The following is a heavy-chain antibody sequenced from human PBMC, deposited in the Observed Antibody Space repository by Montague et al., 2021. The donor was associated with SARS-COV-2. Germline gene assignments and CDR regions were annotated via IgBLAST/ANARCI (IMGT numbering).Heavy chain of an antibody. V-gene: IGHV4-61*02. Sequence: TLSLTCTVSGGSISSGSYYWSWIRQPAGKGLEWIGRIDTSGTTDYSFSLKSRVTISVDTYKNQFSLKLTSVTAADTAVYYCARAHSGSWAHLDNWGQGSLVTVSS. J-gene: IGHJ4*02. CDR1: GGSISSGSYY. CDR3: ARAHSGSWAHLDN. CDR2: IDTSGTT. D-gene: IGHD5-12*01.